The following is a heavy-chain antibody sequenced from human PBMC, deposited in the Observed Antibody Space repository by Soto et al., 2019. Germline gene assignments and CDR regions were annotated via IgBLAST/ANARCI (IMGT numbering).Heavy chain of an antibody. V-gene: IGHV1-8*01. Sequence: SVKGAWKSAGYTLTSDDVNWLRQTTGQGLEWMGWMNPNSGNTGYAQKFQGRVTMTRNTSISTAYMELSSLRSEDTAVYYYARGIEMPTITAIHGLDVPGQPTTVTVSS. J-gene: IGHJ6*02. CDR3: ARGIEMPTITAIHGLDV. D-gene: IGHD2-2*02. CDR2: MNPNSGNT. CDR1: GYTLTSDD.